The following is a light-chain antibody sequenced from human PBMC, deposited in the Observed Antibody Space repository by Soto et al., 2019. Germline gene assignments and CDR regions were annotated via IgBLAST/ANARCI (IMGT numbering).Light chain of an antibody. Sequence: DLQLTQSPSFLSASVGDRVTISCRASQGISSYLAWYQQTPGKAPKLLIYASSTLQSGVPSRFRGSGSGTEFTLTIGSLQPEDFATYYCQQINTFPVTFGPGTRLDI. CDR1: QGISSY. CDR3: QQINTFPVT. J-gene: IGKJ5*01. CDR2: ASS. V-gene: IGKV1-9*01.